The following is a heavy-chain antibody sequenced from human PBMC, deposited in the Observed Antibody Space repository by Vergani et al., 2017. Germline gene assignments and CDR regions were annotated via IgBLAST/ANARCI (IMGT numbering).Heavy chain of an antibody. J-gene: IGHJ5*01. D-gene: IGHD3-10*01. Sequence: QIQLQESGPGLVKPSETLSLTCSVSGYSISRGFYWAWIRQTPEKGLEWIGGMFHTGEASNSPSLQSRVAFSMDTSKNQFPLQLTSVTAADTAVYFCGVIMVRSPRPDNWFDSWGRGTLVTVSS. CDR2: MFHTGEA. CDR3: GVIMVRSPRPDNWFDS. V-gene: IGHV4-38-2*02. CDR1: GYSISRGFY.